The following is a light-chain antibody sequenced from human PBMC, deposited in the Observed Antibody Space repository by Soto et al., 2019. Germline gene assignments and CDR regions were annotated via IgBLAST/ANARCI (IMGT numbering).Light chain of an antibody. J-gene: IGKJ1*01. CDR2: TAS. V-gene: IGKV1-39*01. CDR3: QQSYSSVRT. Sequence: DIQMTQSPSSLSASVGDRVTITCRASHNIDLYLNWYQQKPGKAPNLLIHTASTVHSGVPSRFSGSGSGTDFTLTITSLQPEDFATYYCQQSYSSVRTFGHVTKVE. CDR1: HNIDLY.